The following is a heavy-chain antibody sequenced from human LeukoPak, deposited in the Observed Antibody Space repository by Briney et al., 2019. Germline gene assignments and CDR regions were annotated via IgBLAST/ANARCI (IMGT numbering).Heavy chain of an antibody. CDR3: ARDLYCDSTRCTDAFDI. D-gene: IGHD2-2*01. CDR1: GFTFSSYA. J-gene: IGHJ3*02. Sequence: PGRSLRLSCAASGFTFSSYAMHWVRQAPGKGLEWVAVISYDGSNKYYADSVKGRFTISRDNSKNTLYLQMNSLRAEDTAVYYCARDLYCDSTRCTDAFDIWGQGTVVTASS. V-gene: IGHV3-30*04. CDR2: ISYDGSNK.